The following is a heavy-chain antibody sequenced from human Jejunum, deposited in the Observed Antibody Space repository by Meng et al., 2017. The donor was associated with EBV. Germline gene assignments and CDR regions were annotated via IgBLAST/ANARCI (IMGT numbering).Heavy chain of an antibody. CDR3: ASLRNRGFDL. V-gene: IGHV3-53*01. CDR1: GFTVSSND. D-gene: IGHD1-14*01. CDR2: IYSGGST. J-gene: IGHJ2*01. Sequence: EVRLVESGGGLVQHGGSLRLSCAASGFTVSSNDMTWARQAPGKGLEWFLVIYSGGSTYYADSVKGRFTISRDNSKNTLYLQMNNLRAEDTAVYYCASLRNRGFDLWGRGTLVTVSS.